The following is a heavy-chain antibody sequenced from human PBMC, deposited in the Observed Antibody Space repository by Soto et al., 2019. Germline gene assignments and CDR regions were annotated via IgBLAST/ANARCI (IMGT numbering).Heavy chain of an antibody. CDR1: GFTFSDYY. CDR2: ISSSSSHT. J-gene: IGHJ4*02. CDR3: ARGGGSAQLWFGELLPFDY. V-gene: IGHV3-11*05. Sequence: QVQLVESGGGLVKPGGSLRLSCAASGFTFSDYYMSWTRQAPGKGLEWVSHISSSSSHTNYADSVKGRFTISRDNAKNSLYLQRNSRRAEDTAVYYCARGGGSAQLWFGELLPFDYWGQGTLVTVSS. D-gene: IGHD3-10*01.